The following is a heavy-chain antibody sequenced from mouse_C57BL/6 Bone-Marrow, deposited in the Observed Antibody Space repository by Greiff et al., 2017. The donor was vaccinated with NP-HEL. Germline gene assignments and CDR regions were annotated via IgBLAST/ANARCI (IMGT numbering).Heavy chain of an antibody. J-gene: IGHJ4*01. V-gene: IGHV1-62-2*01. CDR3: ARHEEGYDGYYLPAMDY. Sequence: VQLQQSGAELVKPGASVKLSCKASGYTFTEYTIHWVKQRSGQGLEWIGWFYPGSGSIKYNEKFKDKATLTADKSSSTVYMELSRLTSEDSAVYVCARHEEGYDGYYLPAMDYWGQGTSVTVSS. CDR2: FYPGSGSI. D-gene: IGHD2-3*01. CDR1: GYTFTEYT.